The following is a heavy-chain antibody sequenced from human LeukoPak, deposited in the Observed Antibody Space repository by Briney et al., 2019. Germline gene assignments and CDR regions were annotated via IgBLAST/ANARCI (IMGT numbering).Heavy chain of an antibody. D-gene: IGHD4-23*01. CDR1: GFTFSINA. CDR3: ARRAGGYSRPYDY. J-gene: IGHJ4*02. CDR2: ISYDGSNK. Sequence: GGSLRLSCAASGFTFSINAMHWVRQAPGKGLEWVAVISYDGSNKYYADSVKGRFTISRDNSKNTLYLQMNSLRAEDTAVYYCARRAGGYSRPYDYWGQGILVTVSS. V-gene: IGHV3-30*14.